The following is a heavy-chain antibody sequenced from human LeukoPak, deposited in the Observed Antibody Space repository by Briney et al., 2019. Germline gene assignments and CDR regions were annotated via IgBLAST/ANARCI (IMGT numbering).Heavy chain of an antibody. CDR1: GGSISSGDYY. Sequence: SETLSLTCTVSGGSISSGDYYWSWIRQPPGKGLEWIGYIYYSGSTYYNPSLKSRVTISVDTSKNQFSLKLSSVTAADTAVYYCARGGNDYSNSLDYWGQGTLVTVSS. J-gene: IGHJ4*02. CDR3: ARGGNDYSNSLDY. D-gene: IGHD4-11*01. V-gene: IGHV4-30-4*01. CDR2: IYYSGST.